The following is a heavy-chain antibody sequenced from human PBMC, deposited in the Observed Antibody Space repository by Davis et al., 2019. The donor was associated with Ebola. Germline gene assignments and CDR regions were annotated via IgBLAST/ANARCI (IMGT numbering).Heavy chain of an antibody. V-gene: IGHV4-59*01. CDR1: GGSISSSY. CDR2: IYYSESS. CDR3: AREGTTVTSGWFDP. Sequence: SETLSLTCTVSGGSISSSYWSWIRQPPGKGLEWIGYIYYSESSNYNPSLKSRVTISVDTSKNHFSLKLSSVTAADTAVYYCAREGTTVTSGWFDPWGQGTLVTVSS. D-gene: IGHD4-17*01. J-gene: IGHJ5*02.